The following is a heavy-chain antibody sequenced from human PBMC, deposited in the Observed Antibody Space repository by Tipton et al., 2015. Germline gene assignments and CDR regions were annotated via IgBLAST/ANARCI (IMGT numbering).Heavy chain of an antibody. CDR2: ISHSGNT. J-gene: IGHJ4*02. CDR1: AYSISSDYY. D-gene: IGHD3-10*01. CDR3: ARGRGWRVFDY. Sequence: GLVKPSETLSLTCAVSAYSISSDYYWGWIRQPPGKGLEWIGSISHSGNTYYNPSLKSRVTMSRDTSKNQFFLKLTSVIAADTAVYFCARGRGWRVFDYWGQGTLVTVSS. V-gene: IGHV4-38-2*01.